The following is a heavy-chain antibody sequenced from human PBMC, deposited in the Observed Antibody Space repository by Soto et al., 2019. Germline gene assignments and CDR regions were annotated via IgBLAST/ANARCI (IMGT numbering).Heavy chain of an antibody. V-gene: IGHV4-4*02. J-gene: IGHJ4*02. CDR2: IYHSGNT. CDR1: GGSIYSSDR. CDR3: ARRQSSSWYGL. Sequence: PSETLSLTCAVSGGSIYSSDRWSWVRQSPGKGLEWIGEIYHSGNTNYNPSLKSRVTILVDKSKNQFSLKLSPVTAADTAVYYCARRQSSSWYGLWGQGTLVTVSS. D-gene: IGHD6-13*01.